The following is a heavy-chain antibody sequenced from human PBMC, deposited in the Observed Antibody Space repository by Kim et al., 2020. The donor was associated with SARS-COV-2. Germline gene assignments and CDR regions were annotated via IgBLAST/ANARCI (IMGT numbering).Heavy chain of an antibody. D-gene: IGHD6-13*01. CDR2: IYYTGST. J-gene: IGHJ5*02. CDR1: GGYVSSSYYY. CDR3: ARGVAVGMVQLDR. V-gene: IGHV4-61*01. Sequence: SETLSLTCSVSGGYVSSSYYYWSWIRPPPGKGLEWIGFIYYTGSTKSNPSLKSRVNISLDTSKNQFSMRLTSVTAADTAVYYCARGVAVGMVQLDRWGQGTLVTVSS.